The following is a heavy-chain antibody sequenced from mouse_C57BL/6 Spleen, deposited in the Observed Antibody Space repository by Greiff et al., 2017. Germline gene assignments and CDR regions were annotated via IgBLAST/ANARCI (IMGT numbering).Heavy chain of an antibody. CDR1: GFTFSDYG. J-gene: IGHJ4*01. CDR3: ARGGYYDYDNAMDY. D-gene: IGHD2-4*01. V-gene: IGHV5-17*01. Sequence: DVMLVESGGGLVKPGGSLKLSCAASGFTFSDYGMHWVRQAPEKGLEWVAYISSGSSTIYYADTVKGRFTISRDNAKNTLFLQMTSLRSEDTAMYYCARGGYYDYDNAMDYWGQGTSVTVSS. CDR2: ISSGSSTI.